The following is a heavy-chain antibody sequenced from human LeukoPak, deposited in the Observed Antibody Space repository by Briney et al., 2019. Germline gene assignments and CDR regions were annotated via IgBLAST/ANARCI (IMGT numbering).Heavy chain of an antibody. Sequence: SETLSLTCTVSGGSISSHYWSWIRQPPGKGLEWIGYIYYSGSTNYNPSLKSRVTISVDTPKNQFSLKLGSVTAADTAVYYCARDRAYYDFWSGYLGDYYMDVWGKGTTVTVSS. CDR2: IYYSGST. CDR3: ARDRAYYDFWSGYLGDYYMDV. CDR1: GGSISSHY. D-gene: IGHD3-3*01. J-gene: IGHJ6*03. V-gene: IGHV4-59*11.